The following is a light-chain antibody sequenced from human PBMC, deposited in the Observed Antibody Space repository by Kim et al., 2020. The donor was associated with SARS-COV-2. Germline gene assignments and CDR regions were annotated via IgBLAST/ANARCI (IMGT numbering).Light chain of an antibody. V-gene: IGLV3-19*01. CDR1: SLRSYY. Sequence: ALGQTVRSKCQGGSLRSYYASWYQQKPGQAPVLVIYGKNNRPSGIPDRFSGSSSGNTASLTITGAQAEDEADYYCNSRDSSGNHVVFGGGTQLTVL. CDR3: NSRDSSGNHVV. CDR2: GKN. J-gene: IGLJ2*01.